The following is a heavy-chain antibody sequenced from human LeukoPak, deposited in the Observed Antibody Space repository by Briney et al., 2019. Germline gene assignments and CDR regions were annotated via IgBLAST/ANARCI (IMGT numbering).Heavy chain of an antibody. D-gene: IGHD3-10*01. CDR1: GFSVSAIY. V-gene: IGHV3-66*04. CDR2: IYSAGTS. J-gene: IGHJ6*03. Sequence: GGSLRLSCTVSGFSVSAIYLSWVRQVPGKGLQWVSGIYSAGTSFHAESLEGRFTVSRDNAKNSLYLQMNSLRAEDTAVYYCASHLGGSGSWRYYYYMDVWGKGTTVTISS. CDR3: ASHLGGSGSWRYYYYMDV.